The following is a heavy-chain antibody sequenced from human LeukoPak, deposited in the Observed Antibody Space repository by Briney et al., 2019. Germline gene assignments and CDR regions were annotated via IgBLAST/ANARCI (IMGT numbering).Heavy chain of an antibody. D-gene: IGHD2-8*01. CDR1: GFTFSSYA. J-gene: IGHJ4*02. CDR3: AKPIVLLVYAVDY. Sequence: GGSLRLSCAASGFTFSSYAMSWVRQAPGKGLEWVSAISGSGGSTYYADSVKGRFTISRDNSKNTLYLQMNSLKAEDTAIYYCAKPIVLLVYAVDYWGQGTLVTVSS. V-gene: IGHV3-23*01. CDR2: ISGSGGST.